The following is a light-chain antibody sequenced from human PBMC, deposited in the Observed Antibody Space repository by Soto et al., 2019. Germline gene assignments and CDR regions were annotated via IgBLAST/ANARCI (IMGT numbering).Light chain of an antibody. Sequence: DIEMTQSPSTLSASVGDRVTITCRASQSIGSRLAWYQVKPGKAPNLLIYEASTLESGVPSRFSGSGSGTEFSLSISSLQPEDFATYYCQHLNSYPITFGQGTRLEIK. CDR2: EAS. J-gene: IGKJ5*01. CDR3: QHLNSYPIT. CDR1: QSIGSR. V-gene: IGKV1-5*03.